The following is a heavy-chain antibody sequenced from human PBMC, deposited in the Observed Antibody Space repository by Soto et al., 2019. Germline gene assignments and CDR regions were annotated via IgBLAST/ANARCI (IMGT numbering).Heavy chain of an antibody. CDR3: ARVKAAGWFGP. CDR2: INHSGST. D-gene: IGHD6-13*01. Sequence: QVQLQQWGAGLLKPSETLSLTCDVYGGSFSGYYWTWIRQPPGKGLEWIGEINHSGSTLYNPSLKSRVTISVDTSNNQFSLRLTSVTAADTAVYYCARVKAAGWFGPWGQGTLVTVSS. V-gene: IGHV4-34*01. CDR1: GGSFSGYY. J-gene: IGHJ5*02.